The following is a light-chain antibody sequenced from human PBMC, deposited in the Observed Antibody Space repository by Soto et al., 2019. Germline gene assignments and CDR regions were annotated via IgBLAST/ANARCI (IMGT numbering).Light chain of an antibody. V-gene: IGKV3-20*01. CDR2: CAS. CDR3: QQYGSSPLT. J-gene: IGKJ4*01. CDR1: QSVSSNY. Sequence: EIVLTQSPGTLSLSPGERATLSCRASQSVSSNYLAWYQQKPGQAPKVLIYCASIRATGIPDRFTGSGSGTDFTLTISRLEPEDLAVYYCQQYGSSPLTFGGGTKVDIK.